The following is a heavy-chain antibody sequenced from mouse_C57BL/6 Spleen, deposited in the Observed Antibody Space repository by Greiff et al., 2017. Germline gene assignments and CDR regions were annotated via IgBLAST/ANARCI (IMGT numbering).Heavy chain of an antibody. J-gene: IGHJ3*01. Sequence: EVKLMESGGDLVKPGGSLKLSCAASGFTFSSYGMSWVRQTPDKRLEWVATISSGGSYNSYPESVKGRFTISRDDAKNTLYLQMSSLKSEDTAMYYCARQYWGGAWFAYWGQGTLVTVSA. V-gene: IGHV5-6*01. CDR3: ARQYWGGAWFAY. CDR2: ISSGGSYN. CDR1: GFTFSSYG.